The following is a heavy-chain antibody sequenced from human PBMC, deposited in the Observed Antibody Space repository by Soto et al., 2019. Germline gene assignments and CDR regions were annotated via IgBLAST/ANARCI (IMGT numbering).Heavy chain of an antibody. V-gene: IGHV4-31*03. J-gene: IGHJ5*02. CDR2: IYYSGST. CDR1: GFSISSGGYY. D-gene: IGHD3-10*01. Sequence: PSETLSLTCTVSGFSISSGGYYWIWIRQHPGKGLEWIGYIYYSGSTYYNPSLKSRVTISVDTSKNQFSLKLSSVTAADTAVYYCARDRPGDWFDPWGQGTLVTVSS. CDR3: ARDRPGDWFDP.